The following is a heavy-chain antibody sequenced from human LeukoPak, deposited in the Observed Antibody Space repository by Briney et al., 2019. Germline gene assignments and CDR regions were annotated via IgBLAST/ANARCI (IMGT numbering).Heavy chain of an antibody. CDR3: ARDTHSSSWYRGRWFDP. CDR2: ICSSSSSI. D-gene: IGHD6-13*01. CDR1: GFTFSSYS. J-gene: IGHJ5*02. V-gene: IGHV3-48*04. Sequence: PGGSLRLSCAASGFTFSSYSMNWVRQAPGKGLEWVSYICSSSSSIYYADSVKGRFTISRDNAKNSLYLQMNSLRAEDTAVYYCARDTHSSSWYRGRWFDPWGQGTLVTVSS.